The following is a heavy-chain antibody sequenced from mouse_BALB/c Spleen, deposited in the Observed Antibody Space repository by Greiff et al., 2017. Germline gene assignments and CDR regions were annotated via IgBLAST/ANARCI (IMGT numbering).Heavy chain of an antibody. Sequence: EVKLVESGGGLVKPGGSLKLSCAASGFTFSDYYMYWVRQTPEKRLEWVATISDGGSYTYYPDSVKGRFTISRDNAKNNLYLQMSSLKSEDTAMYYCAREAGYDDPYAMDYWGQGTSVTVSS. J-gene: IGHJ4*01. CDR1: GFTFSDYY. CDR2: ISDGGSYT. V-gene: IGHV5-4*02. CDR3: AREAGYDDPYAMDY. D-gene: IGHD2-2*01.